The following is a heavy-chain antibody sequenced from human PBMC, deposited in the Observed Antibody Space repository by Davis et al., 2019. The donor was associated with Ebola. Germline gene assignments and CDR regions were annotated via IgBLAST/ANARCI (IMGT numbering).Heavy chain of an antibody. CDR1: GGSISSSNW. D-gene: IGHD2/OR15-2a*01. Sequence: MPSETLSLTCAVSGGSISSSNWWSWVRQPPGQGLEWIGEIYHSGSTSYNPSLKSRVTISVEKSRNQFSLKLSSVTAADTAVYYCARGNPLSDAFDIWGQGTMVTVSS. J-gene: IGHJ3*02. V-gene: IGHV4-4*02. CDR2: IYHSGST. CDR3: ARGNPLSDAFDI.